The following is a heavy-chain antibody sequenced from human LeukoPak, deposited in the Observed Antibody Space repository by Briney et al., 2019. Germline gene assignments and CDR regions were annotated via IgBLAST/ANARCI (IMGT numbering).Heavy chain of an antibody. CDR1: GFTFSSYS. Sequence: GGSLRLSCAASGFTFSSYSMNWVRQAPGKGLEWVANIKQDGSLKYYVDSLKGRFTTSRDNAKTSVYLQMSSLRAEDTAVYFCARIGYSSSSFDYWGQGTLVTVSP. J-gene: IGHJ4*02. CDR2: IKQDGSLK. D-gene: IGHD6-6*01. CDR3: ARIGYSSSSFDY. V-gene: IGHV3-7*01.